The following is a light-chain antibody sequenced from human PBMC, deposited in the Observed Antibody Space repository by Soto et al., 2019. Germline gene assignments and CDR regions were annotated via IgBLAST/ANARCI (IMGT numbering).Light chain of an antibody. Sequence: QSVLTQPPSVSGAPGQRVTISCTGSSSNIGAGYDVHWDQQLPGTAPKLIIYSNNQRPSGVPDRFSGSKSGTSASLAISGLQSEDAADYYCAAWDDGLNGYVFVTGTKVTVL. V-gene: IGLV1-40*01. J-gene: IGLJ1*01. CDR1: SSNIGAGYD. CDR3: AAWDDGLNGYV. CDR2: SNN.